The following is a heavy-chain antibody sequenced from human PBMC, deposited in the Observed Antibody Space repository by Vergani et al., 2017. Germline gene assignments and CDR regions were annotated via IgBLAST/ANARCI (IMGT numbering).Heavy chain of an antibody. CDR2: ISGSGDST. Sequence: EVQLLESGGGLVQPGGSLRLSCAASGFTFSSYAMSWVRQAPGKGLEWVSAISGSGDSTYYADSVKGRFTISRDNSKNTLYLQMNSLRAEDTAVYYCARATRDLRKGMDVWGQGTTVTVSS. V-gene: IGHV3-23*01. CDR1: GFTFSSYA. D-gene: IGHD4-17*01. J-gene: IGHJ6*02. CDR3: ARATRDLRKGMDV.